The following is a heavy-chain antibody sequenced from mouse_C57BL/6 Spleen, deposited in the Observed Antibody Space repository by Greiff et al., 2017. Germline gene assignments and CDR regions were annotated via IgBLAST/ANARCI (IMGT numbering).Heavy chain of an antibody. J-gene: IGHJ1*03. Sequence: QVQLKQPGAELVMPGASVKLSCKASGYTFTSYWMHWVKQRPGQGLEWIGEIDPSDSYTNYKQKFKGKSTLTVDKSSSTAYMQLSSLTAEDSAVYYCARRPIGWYFDVWGTGTTVTVSS. D-gene: IGHD3-1*01. V-gene: IGHV1-69*01. CDR1: GYTFTSYW. CDR3: ARRPIGWYFDV. CDR2: IDPSDSYT.